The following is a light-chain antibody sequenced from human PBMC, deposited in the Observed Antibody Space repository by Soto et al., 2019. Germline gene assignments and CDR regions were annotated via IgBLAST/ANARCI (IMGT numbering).Light chain of an antibody. CDR1: QSVSSSY. J-gene: IGKJ1*01. V-gene: IGKV3-20*01. CDR3: QQYGPSLWT. CDR2: GAS. Sequence: EIVLTQSPGTLSLSPGERATLSCRASQSVSSSYLAWYQQKPGQAPRLLIYGASSRATGIPDRFSASGSGTGFTLTISRLEPEDFAVYYCQQYGPSLWTFGQGTKVDIK.